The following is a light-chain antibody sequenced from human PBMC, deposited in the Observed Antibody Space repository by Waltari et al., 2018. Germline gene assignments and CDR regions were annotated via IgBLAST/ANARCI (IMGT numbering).Light chain of an antibody. J-gene: IGKJ2*01. CDR1: QGIRNY. V-gene: IGKV1-16*02. CDR3: QQYATDPFT. Sequence: DIQMTQSPSSLSAFVGDRVTITCRASQGIRNYLAWFQQKPGEAPRSLIYGTSSLRSGVPSKFSGSGSGTEFTLTISSLQPEDSATYYCQQYATDPFTFGQGTKLEIK. CDR2: GTS.